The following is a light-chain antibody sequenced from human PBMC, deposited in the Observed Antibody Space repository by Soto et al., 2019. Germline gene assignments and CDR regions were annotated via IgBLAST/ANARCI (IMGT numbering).Light chain of an antibody. Sequence: IQMTQSPSSLSASVGDRVTITCRASHDIRGSLSWYRHIPGKAPKRLIYLISNLDTGVPSSFSGSGSGTEFTLAISSLLPEDFATYYCLQHDSYPFTFGPGTKVDI. CDR1: HDIRGS. J-gene: IGKJ3*01. CDR2: LIS. V-gene: IGKV1-17*01. CDR3: LQHDSYPFT.